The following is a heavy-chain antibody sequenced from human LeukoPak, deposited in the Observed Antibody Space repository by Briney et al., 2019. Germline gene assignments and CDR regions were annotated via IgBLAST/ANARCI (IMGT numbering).Heavy chain of an antibody. J-gene: IGHJ3*02. V-gene: IGHV1-2*02. CDR1: GYTFTGYY. Sequence: ASVKVSCKASGYTFTGYYMHWVRQAPGQGLEWMGWINPNSGGTNYAQKFQGRVTMTRDTSISTAYMELSRLRSDDTAVYYCARWGYCSSTSCYGGHAFDIWGQGTMVTVSS. CDR3: ARWGYCSSTSCYGGHAFDI. CDR2: INPNSGGT. D-gene: IGHD2-2*01.